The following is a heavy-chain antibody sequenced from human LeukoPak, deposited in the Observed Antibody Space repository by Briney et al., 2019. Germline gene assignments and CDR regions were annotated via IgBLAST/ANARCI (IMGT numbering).Heavy chain of an antibody. V-gene: IGHV4-34*01. CDR3: ASVGYYDSSGYYEDAFDI. CDR2: INHSGST. J-gene: IGHJ3*02. D-gene: IGHD3-22*01. CDR1: GGSFSGYY. Sequence: LETLSLTCAVYGGSFSGYYWSWIRQPPGKGLEWIGEINHSGSTNYNPSLKSRVTISVDTSKNQFSLKLSSVTAADTAVYYCASVGYYDSSGYYEDAFDIWGQGTMVTVSS.